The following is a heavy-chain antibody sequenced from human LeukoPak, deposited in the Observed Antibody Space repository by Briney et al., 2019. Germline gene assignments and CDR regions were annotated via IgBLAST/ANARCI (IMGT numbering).Heavy chain of an antibody. D-gene: IGHD3-16*01. V-gene: IGHV3-30*18. CDR3: AKAMITNSSGGGNGMDV. Sequence: PGGSLRLSCAASGFTFSSYGMHWVRQAPGKGLEWVAVISYDGSNKYYADSVKGRFTISRDNSKNTLYLQMNSLRAEDTAMYYCAKAMITNSSGGGNGMDVWGKGTTVTVSS. CDR1: GFTFSSYG. J-gene: IGHJ6*04. CDR2: ISYDGSNK.